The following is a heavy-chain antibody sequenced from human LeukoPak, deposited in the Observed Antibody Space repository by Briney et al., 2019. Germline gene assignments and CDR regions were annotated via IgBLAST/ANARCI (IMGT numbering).Heavy chain of an antibody. CDR3: ARAQLTYYYGSGILDY. V-gene: IGHV4-59*01. J-gene: IGHJ4*02. CDR2: IYYSGST. CDR1: GGSISSYY. D-gene: IGHD3-10*01. Sequence: SETLSLTCTVSGGSISSYYWSWIRQPPGKGLEWIGYIYYSGSTNYNPSLKSRVTILVDTSKNQFSLKLSSVTAADTAVYYCARAQLTYYYGSGILDYWGQGTLVTVSS.